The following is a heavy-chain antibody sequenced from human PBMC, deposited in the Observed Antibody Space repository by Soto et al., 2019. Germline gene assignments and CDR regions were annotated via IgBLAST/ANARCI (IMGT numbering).Heavy chain of an antibody. CDR3: ARGGSGGGYAEQGAVDF. J-gene: IGHJ3*01. CDR1: GGTFSTYA. Sequence: QVQLVQSGAEVKKPGSSMKVSCKASGGTFSTYAINWVRQAPGQGLEWMGGIIPVFGSSNYAQNFQGRVTMTADESTAYMERSSVRPVGTAVYYCARGGSGGGYAEQGAVDFWGRGKMVTISS. V-gene: IGHV1-69*01. D-gene: IGHD3-10*01. CDR2: IIPVFGSS.